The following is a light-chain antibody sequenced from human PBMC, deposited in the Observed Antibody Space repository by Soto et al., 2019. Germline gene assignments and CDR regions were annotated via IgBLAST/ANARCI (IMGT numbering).Light chain of an antibody. Sequence: QSALTQPPSVSGAPLQRVTISCTGSSSNIGAGYDVHWYQQLPGTAPKLLIYGNSNRPSGVPDRFSGSKSGTSASLAITGLQAEDEADYYCQSYDSSLSGSNVFGTGTKVTVL. J-gene: IGLJ1*01. CDR1: SSNIGAGYD. CDR2: GNS. V-gene: IGLV1-40*01. CDR3: QSYDSSLSGSNV.